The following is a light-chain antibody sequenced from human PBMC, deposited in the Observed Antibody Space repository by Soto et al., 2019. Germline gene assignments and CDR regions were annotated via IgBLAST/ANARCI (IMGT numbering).Light chain of an antibody. V-gene: IGKV3-20*01. Sequence: EIVLTRSPGTLSLSPGEGATLSCRASQSVSTNFFAWYQQKPGQAPRLLIYGASTRATGIPDRFSGSGSGTDFTLTISRLEPEDFAVYYCQQYGRTSWTFGQGTKWIS. CDR2: GAS. CDR3: QQYGRTSWT. J-gene: IGKJ1*01. CDR1: QSVSTNF.